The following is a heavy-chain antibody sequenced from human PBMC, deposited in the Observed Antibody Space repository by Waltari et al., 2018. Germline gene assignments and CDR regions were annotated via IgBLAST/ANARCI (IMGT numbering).Heavy chain of an antibody. CDR2: VYYNGTS. D-gene: IGHD5-18*01. V-gene: IGHV4-39*01. CDR1: GGSVSFGLYY. J-gene: IGHJ4*02. Sequence: QVQLQESGPGLVKPSETLSLTCAGSGGSVSFGLYYWGWIRQPPGKGLVWIGSVYYNGTSYYNPSLKSRITLSVDTSKNHFSLQLRSVTAADTAVYYCARQPWIHLRSSNGAFDSWGQGTLVTVSS. CDR3: ARQPWIHLRSSNGAFDS.